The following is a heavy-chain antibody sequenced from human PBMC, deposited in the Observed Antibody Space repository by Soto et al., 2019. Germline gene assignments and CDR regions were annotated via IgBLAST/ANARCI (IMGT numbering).Heavy chain of an antibody. D-gene: IGHD6-19*01. Sequence: ASAQATSEESGGALSSCSMSWVRHAPRQGLEWMGGIIPIFGTANYAQKFQGRVTITADESTSTAYMELSSLRSEDTAVYYCARDGGSSGCYAEYSQHWGQGTLVLVFS. CDR2: IIPIFGTA. J-gene: IGHJ1*01. CDR1: GGALSSCS. CDR3: ARDGGSSGCYAEYSQH. V-gene: IGHV1-69*13.